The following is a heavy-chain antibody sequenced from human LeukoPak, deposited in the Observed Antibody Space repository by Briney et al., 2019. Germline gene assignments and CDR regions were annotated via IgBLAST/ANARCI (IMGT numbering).Heavy chain of an antibody. J-gene: IGHJ5*02. CDR3: ARAPEFSSGWLLDT. D-gene: IGHD6-19*01. CDR1: GGSISSYY. CDR2: IHTSGST. V-gene: IGHV4-4*07. Sequence: SETLSLTCTVSGGSISSYYWSWIRQPPGKGLDWIGRIHTSGSTNYNPSLKSRVTMSVDTSKNQFSLKLSSVTAADTAVYFCARAPEFSSGWLLDTWGQGILVTVSS.